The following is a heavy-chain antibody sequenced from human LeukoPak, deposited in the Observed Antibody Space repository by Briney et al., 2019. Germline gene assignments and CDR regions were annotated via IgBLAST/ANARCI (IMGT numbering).Heavy chain of an antibody. J-gene: IGHJ4*02. CDR1: GGSISSGSYF. D-gene: IGHD3-22*01. V-gene: IGHV4-39*01. CDR2: IYYSGST. CDR3: ARHRDYYDSQLDN. Sequence: SETLSLTCTASGGSISSGSYFWGWIRQPPGKGLEWIGSIYYSGSTYYNPSLKGRVTISVDTSKNQFSLKLSSVTAAGTAVYYYARHRDYYDSQLDNWGQGTLVTVSS.